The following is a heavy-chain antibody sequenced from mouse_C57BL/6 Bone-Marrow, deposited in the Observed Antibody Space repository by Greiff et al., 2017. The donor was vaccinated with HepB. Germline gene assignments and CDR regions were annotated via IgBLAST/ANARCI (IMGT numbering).Heavy chain of an antibody. CDR2: IDPSDSYT. CDR3: ANLGRGFAY. J-gene: IGHJ3*01. D-gene: IGHD4-1*01. Sequence: QVQLKQPGAELVMPGASVKLSCKASGYTFTSYWMHWVKQRPGQGLEWIGEIDPSDSYTNYNQKFKGKSTLTVDKSSSTAYMQLSSLTSEDSAVYYCANLGRGFAYWGQGTLVTVSA. V-gene: IGHV1-69*01. CDR1: GYTFTSYW.